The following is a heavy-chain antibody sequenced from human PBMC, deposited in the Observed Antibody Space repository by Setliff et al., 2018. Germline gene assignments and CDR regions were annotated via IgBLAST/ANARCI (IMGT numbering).Heavy chain of an antibody. CDR3: AKDSSGWPHSLISYFQH. V-gene: IGHV3-7*03. J-gene: IGHJ1*01. Sequence: GSLRLSCAASGFTFSRYWMSWVRQAPGKGLEWVANIKQDGSEKYYVDSVKGRFTTSRDNAKNSLYLQMNSLRAEDTAVYYCAKDSSGWPHSLISYFQHWGQGTLVTVSS. CDR1: GFTFSRYW. D-gene: IGHD6-19*01. CDR2: IKQDGSEK.